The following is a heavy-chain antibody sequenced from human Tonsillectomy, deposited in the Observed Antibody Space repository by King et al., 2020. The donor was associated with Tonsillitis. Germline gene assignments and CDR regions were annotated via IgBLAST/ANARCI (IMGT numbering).Heavy chain of an antibody. D-gene: IGHD2-15*01. CDR1: GFTFDDYA. J-gene: IGHJ6*02. CDR3: AKDLGYCSGVSCYAEVGHHYYYYGMDV. Sequence: EVQLVESGGVVVQPGGSLRLSCAASGFTFDDYAMHWVRQAPGKGLEWVSLISWDGGSTYYADSVKGRFTISRDNSKNSLYLQMKSLRTEDTALYYCAKDLGYCSGVSCYAEVGHHYYYYGMDVWGQGTTVTVSS. V-gene: IGHV3-43*01. CDR2: ISWDGGST.